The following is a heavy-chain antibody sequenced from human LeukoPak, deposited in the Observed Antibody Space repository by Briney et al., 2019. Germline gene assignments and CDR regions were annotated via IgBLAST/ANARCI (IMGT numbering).Heavy chain of an antibody. Sequence: VASVKVSCKASGYTFTGYYMHWVRQAPGQGLEWMGWINPNSGGTNFAQKFHGRVTMNRDKSISTAYMELSRLRSDDTAVYYCAREKRVAGSRGGFDPWGQGTLVTVSS. D-gene: IGHD6-19*01. J-gene: IGHJ5*02. V-gene: IGHV1-2*02. CDR2: INPNSGGT. CDR1: GYTFTGYY. CDR3: AREKRVAGSRGGFDP.